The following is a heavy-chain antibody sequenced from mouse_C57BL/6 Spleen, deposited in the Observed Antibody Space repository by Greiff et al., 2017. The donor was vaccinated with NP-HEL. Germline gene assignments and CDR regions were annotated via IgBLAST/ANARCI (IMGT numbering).Heavy chain of an antibody. CDR2: INPNNGGT. Sequence: VQLKESGPELVKPGASVKMSCKASGYTFTDYNMHWVKQSHGKSLEWIGYINPNNGGTSYNQKFKGKATLTVNKSSSTAYMELRSLTSEDSAVYYCARINWERYWYFDVWGTGTTVTVSS. J-gene: IGHJ1*03. CDR1: GYTFTDYN. V-gene: IGHV1-22*01. CDR3: ARINWERYWYFDV. D-gene: IGHD4-1*02.